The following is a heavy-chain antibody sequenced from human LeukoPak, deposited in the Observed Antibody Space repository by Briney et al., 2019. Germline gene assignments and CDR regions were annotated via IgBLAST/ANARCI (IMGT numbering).Heavy chain of an antibody. V-gene: IGHV1-18*01. CDR1: GYTFTSYG. D-gene: IGHD2-15*01. CDR2: ISAYNGNT. Sequence: ASVKVSCKASGYTFTSYGISWVRRAPGQGLEWMGWISAYNGNTNYAQKLQGRVTMTTDTSTSTAYMELRSLRSDDTAVYYCAREYCSGGSCYYFDYWGQGTLVTVSS. J-gene: IGHJ4*02. CDR3: AREYCSGGSCYYFDY.